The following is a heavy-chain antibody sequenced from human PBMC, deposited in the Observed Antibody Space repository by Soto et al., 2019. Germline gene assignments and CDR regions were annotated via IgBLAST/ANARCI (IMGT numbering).Heavy chain of an antibody. CDR3: ARFEEQLGGDYYDGMDV. CDR2: VIPIFGTA. CDR1: GGTFSSYA. J-gene: IGHJ6*02. V-gene: IGHV1-69*06. D-gene: IGHD6-6*01. Sequence: QVQLVQSGAEVKKPGSSVKVSCKASGGTFSSYAISWVRQAPGQGLEWMGGVIPIFGTANYAQKFQGRVTITADKSTSTAYMELSSLRSEDTAVYYCARFEEQLGGDYYDGMDVWGQGTTVTVSS.